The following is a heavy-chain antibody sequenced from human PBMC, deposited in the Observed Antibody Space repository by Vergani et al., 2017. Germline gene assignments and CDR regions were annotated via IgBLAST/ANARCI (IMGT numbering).Heavy chain of an antibody. J-gene: IGHJ4*02. D-gene: IGHD1-26*01. CDR3: AREGVPRCCIVGAPDF. Sequence: EVQLVESGGGLVQPGESLRLSCAASGFTFSSYSMNWVRQAPGKGLEWISYIGSSSSTIYYADSVKGRFTISRDNAKNSLYLEMNSLRVEDTAVYYCAREGVPRCCIVGAPDFWGQGTQVTVSS. CDR1: GFTFSSYS. V-gene: IGHV3-48*01. CDR2: IGSSSSTI.